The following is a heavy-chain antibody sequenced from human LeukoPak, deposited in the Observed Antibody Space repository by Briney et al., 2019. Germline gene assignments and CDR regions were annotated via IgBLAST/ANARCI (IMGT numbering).Heavy chain of an antibody. CDR3: ARVRGRYVITGTTRFGWFDP. D-gene: IGHD1-7*01. Sequence: GASVKVSCKASGYTFTGYYMHWVRQAPGQGLEWMGWINPNSGGTNYAQKFQGRVTMTRDTSISTAYMELSRLRSDDTAVYCCARVRGRYVITGTTRFGWFDPWGQGTLVTVSS. CDR2: INPNSGGT. CDR1: GYTFTGYY. V-gene: IGHV1-2*02. J-gene: IGHJ5*02.